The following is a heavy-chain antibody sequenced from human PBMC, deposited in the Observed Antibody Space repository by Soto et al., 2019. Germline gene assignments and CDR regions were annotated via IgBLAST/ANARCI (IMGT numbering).Heavy chain of an antibody. CDR3: AKGIAAAGDAFDI. J-gene: IGHJ3*02. CDR2: ISGSGGST. D-gene: IGHD6-13*01. CDR1: GFTFSGYA. Sequence: GGSLRLSCAASGFTFSGYAMSWVRQAPGKGLEWVSAISGSGGSTYYADSVKGRFTISRDNSKNTLYLQMNSLRAEDTAVYYCAKGIAAAGDAFDIWGQGTMVTVSS. V-gene: IGHV3-23*01.